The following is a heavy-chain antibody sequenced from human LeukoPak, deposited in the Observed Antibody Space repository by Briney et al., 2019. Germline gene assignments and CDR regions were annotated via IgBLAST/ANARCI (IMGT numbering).Heavy chain of an antibody. J-gene: IGHJ4*02. CDR2: IDPKSGDT. D-gene: IGHD6-19*01. CDR3: ARWGAYASGWSGPLDY. V-gene: IGHV1-2*02. Sequence: ASVKVSCKASGYTLTGNNMHWVRQAPGQGLDWMGWIDPKSGDTNYPQKFRGRVTMTLDTAISTAYMELSSLRSDDTAVYYCARWGAYASGWSGPLDYWGQGILVTVSS. CDR1: GYTLTGNN.